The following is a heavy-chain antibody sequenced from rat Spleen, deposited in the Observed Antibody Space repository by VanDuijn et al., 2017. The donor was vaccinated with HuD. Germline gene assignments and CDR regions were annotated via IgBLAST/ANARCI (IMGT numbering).Heavy chain of an antibody. Sequence: EVQLVESGGGLVQPGRSMKLSCAASGFIVSTYDVAWVRQAPTKGLEWVASISYDGSSTYYRDSVKGRFTISRDNAENTLYLQMDSLRSEDTATYYCARPSYGYPFAYWGQGTLVTVSS. V-gene: IGHV5-7*01. CDR1: GFIVSTYD. J-gene: IGHJ3*01. CDR3: ARPSYGYPFAY. D-gene: IGHD1-7*01. CDR2: ISYDGSST.